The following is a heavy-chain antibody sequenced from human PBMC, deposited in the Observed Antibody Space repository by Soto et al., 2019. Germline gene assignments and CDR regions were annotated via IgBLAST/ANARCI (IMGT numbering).Heavy chain of an antibody. CDR3: AKDSPYSSSWYNKYFYYYYGMDV. D-gene: IGHD6-13*01. J-gene: IGHJ6*02. CDR2: ISYDGSNK. Sequence: QVQLVESGGGVVQPGRSLRLSCAASGFTFSSYGMHWVRQAPGKGLEWVAVISYDGSNKYYADSVKGRFTISRDKTKKTLYLQMNSLRAEDTAVYYCAKDSPYSSSWYNKYFYYYYGMDVWGQGTTVTVSS. V-gene: IGHV3-30*18. CDR1: GFTFSSYG.